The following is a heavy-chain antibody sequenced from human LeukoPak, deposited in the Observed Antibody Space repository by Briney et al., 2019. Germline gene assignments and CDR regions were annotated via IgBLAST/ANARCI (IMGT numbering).Heavy chain of an antibody. CDR3: ARSIAAAGTCWFDP. CDR1: GGSISSYY. V-gene: IGHV4-59*08. J-gene: IGHJ5*02. D-gene: IGHD6-13*01. CDR2: IYYSGST. Sequence: PSETLSLTCTVSGGSISSYYWSWIRQPPGKGLEWIGYIYYSGSTNYNPSLKSRVTIPVDTSKDQFSLKLSSVTAADTAVYYCARSIAAAGTCWFDPWGQGTLVTVSS.